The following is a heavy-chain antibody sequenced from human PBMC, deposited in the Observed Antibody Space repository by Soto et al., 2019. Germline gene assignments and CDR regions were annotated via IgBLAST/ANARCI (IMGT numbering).Heavy chain of an antibody. J-gene: IGHJ3*02. CDR3: ARAPLRTAIPKDAFDI. D-gene: IGHD2-21*02. Sequence: QLQLQESGPGLVKPSETLSLNYSVSGGSFSNSYWTWIRQPAGKRLEWIGRIYTSGSTTYNPSLKSRVTLSLDTSKSQFSLRLTSVTAADTAVYYCARAPLRTAIPKDAFDIWGQGTMVTVSS. V-gene: IGHV4-4*07. CDR2: IYTSGST. CDR1: GGSFSNSY.